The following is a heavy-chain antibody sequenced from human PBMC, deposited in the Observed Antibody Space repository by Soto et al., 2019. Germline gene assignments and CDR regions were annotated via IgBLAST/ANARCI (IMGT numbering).Heavy chain of an antibody. Sequence: QVQLQESGPGLVKPSQTLSLTCTVSGGSIGSRDYYWSWIRQPPGKGLEWIGYIYYSGSTYHNPSLKSRVTISVDTSKNQFSLKLSSMTAADTAVYYCARSGSGSGWLGGQGTLVTVSS. D-gene: IGHD6-19*01. CDR2: IYYSGST. V-gene: IGHV4-30-4*01. J-gene: IGHJ4*02. CDR3: ARSGSGSGWL. CDR1: GGSIGSRDYY.